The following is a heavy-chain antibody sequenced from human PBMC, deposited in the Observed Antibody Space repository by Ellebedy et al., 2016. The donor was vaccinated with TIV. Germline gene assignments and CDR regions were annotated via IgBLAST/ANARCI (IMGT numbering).Heavy chain of an antibody. CDR2: IGGSGDRT. D-gene: IGHD3/OR15-3a*01. CDR1: GFTFSDYA. V-gene: IGHV3-23*01. CDR3: AKDLGGLGHYGDYGLDV. J-gene: IGHJ6*02. Sequence: GGSLRLSXAAYGFTFSDYALHWVRQAPGKGLEWIAAIGGSGDRTFYADSVKGRFTVSRDTCKNTLFLQLNSLRAEDTARYYCAKDLGGLGHYGDYGLDVWGQGTTVTVSS.